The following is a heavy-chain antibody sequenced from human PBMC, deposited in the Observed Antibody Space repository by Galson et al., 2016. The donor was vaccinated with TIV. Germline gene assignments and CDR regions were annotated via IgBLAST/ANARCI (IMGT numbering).Heavy chain of an antibody. D-gene: IGHD5-18*01. V-gene: IGHV1-69*01. J-gene: IGHJ6*02. CDR3: AKDRNTAFDTHYSYYGLDV. CDR1: GGTFSSYV. Sequence: SCKASGGTFSSYVFNWVRQAPGQGLEWMGEIIPMFGTANYAQKFQGRVTITPDESTSTAYMELSSLRSEDTAVYYCAKDRNTAFDTHYSYYGLDVWGQGTIVTVSS. CDR2: IIPMFGTA.